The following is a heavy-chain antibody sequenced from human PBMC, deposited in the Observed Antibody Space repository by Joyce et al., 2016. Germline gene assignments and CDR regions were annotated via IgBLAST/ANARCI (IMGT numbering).Heavy chain of an antibody. CDR3: ARQVIPDYFYALDV. J-gene: IGHJ6*02. CDR1: GGSISIDNYY. CDR2: IYYSGST. V-gene: IGHV4-39*01. Sequence: QLQLQESGPGLVKPSETLSLTCTVSGGSISIDNYYWGWVRQPPGKGLEWIASIYYSGSTYYNPSLKSRGTISIDTSNNQISLRLTSVTAADTAVYYCARQVIPDYFYALDVWGQGTTVTVSS.